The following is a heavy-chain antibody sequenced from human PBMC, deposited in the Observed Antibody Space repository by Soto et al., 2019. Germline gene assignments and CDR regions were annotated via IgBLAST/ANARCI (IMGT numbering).Heavy chain of an antibody. Sequence: SETLSLTCAVYGGSFSGYYWSWIRQPPGKGLEWIGEINHSGSTNYNPSLKSRVTISVDTSKNQFSLKLSSVTAADTAVYYCARRYPHGIAARPPFDYWGQGTLVTVSS. D-gene: IGHD6-6*01. CDR1: GGSFSGYY. V-gene: IGHV4-34*01. J-gene: IGHJ4*02. CDR3: ARRYPHGIAARPPFDY. CDR2: INHSGST.